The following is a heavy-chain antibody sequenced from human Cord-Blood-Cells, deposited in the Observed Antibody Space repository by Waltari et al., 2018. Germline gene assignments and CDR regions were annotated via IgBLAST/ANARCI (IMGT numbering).Heavy chain of an antibody. V-gene: IGHV3-7*01. CDR3: ASHYYGSGSYYNH. J-gene: IGHJ5*02. Sequence: EVQLVESGGGLVQPGGSLRPPCAASGSPLGSYWMSWVRRAPGKGLEWVANIKQDGSEKYYVDAVKGRFTISRDNAKNSLYLQMNSLRAEDTAVYYCASHYYGSGSYYNHWGQGTLVTVSS. CDR2: IKQDGSEK. CDR1: GSPLGSYW. D-gene: IGHD3-10*01.